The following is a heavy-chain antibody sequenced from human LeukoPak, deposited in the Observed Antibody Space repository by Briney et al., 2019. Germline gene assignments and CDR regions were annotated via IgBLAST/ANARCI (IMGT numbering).Heavy chain of an antibody. D-gene: IGHD6-19*01. J-gene: IGHJ4*02. CDR2: IRYDGSNK. Sequence: GGSLRLSCAASGFTFSSYGMHWVRQAPGKGLEWVAFIRYDGSNKYYADSVKGRFTISRDNSKNTLYLQMNSLRAEDTAVYYCVQWLEYYFDYWGKGTLVTVSS. CDR3: VQWLEYYFDY. V-gene: IGHV3-30*02. CDR1: GFTFSSYG.